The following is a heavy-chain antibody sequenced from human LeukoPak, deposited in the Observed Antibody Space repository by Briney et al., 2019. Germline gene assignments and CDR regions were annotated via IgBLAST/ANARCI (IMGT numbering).Heavy chain of an antibody. CDR1: GFTFSSYW. CDR3: ARDTSTATSTWGAFDV. CDR2: VKADGSGK. Sequence: GGSLRLSCAASGFTFSSYWMSWVRQAPGKGLEWVADVKADGSGKQYVDSVKGRFSISRDNAKNLLYLQMNSLRVEDTAVYYCARDTSTATSTWGAFDVWGQGTMVTVSS. D-gene: IGHD6-13*01. J-gene: IGHJ3*01. V-gene: IGHV3-7*01.